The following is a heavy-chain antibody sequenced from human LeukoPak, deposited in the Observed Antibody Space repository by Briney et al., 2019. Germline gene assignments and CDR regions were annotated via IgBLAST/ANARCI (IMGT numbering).Heavy chain of an antibody. CDR1: GFTFSSYA. CDR3: AKQHNPGYSYGYTIGLWSY. V-gene: IGHV3-23*01. Sequence: GGSLRLSCAASGFTFSSYAMSWVRQAPGKGLEGVSGISGSGGSTYYADSVKGRFTVSRDNSKNTLYLQMNSLRAEDTAVYYCAKQHNPGYSYGYTIGLWSYWGQGTLVTVSS. CDR2: ISGSGGST. J-gene: IGHJ4*02. D-gene: IGHD5-18*01.